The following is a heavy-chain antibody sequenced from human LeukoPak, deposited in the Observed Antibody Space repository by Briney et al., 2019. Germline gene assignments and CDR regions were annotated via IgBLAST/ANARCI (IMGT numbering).Heavy chain of an antibody. CDR2: INTNTGNP. J-gene: IGHJ4*02. CDR1: GYTFTSYA. CDR3: ATDDYGDYVSFDY. D-gene: IGHD4-17*01. V-gene: IGHV7-4-1*02. Sequence: GASVKVSCKASGYTFTSYAMNWVRQAPGQGLEWMGWINTNTGNPTYAQGFTGRFVFSLDTSVGTAYLQISSLKAEDTAVYYCATDDYGDYVSFDYWGQGTLVTVSS.